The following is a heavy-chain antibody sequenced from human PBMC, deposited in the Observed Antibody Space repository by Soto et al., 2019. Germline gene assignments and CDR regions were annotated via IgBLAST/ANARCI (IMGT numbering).Heavy chain of an antibody. Sequence: PGGSLRLSCAASGFTFSTYAMNWVRQAPGKGLEWVSNIGGSGRNTYYAESVKGRFTISRDNLKSTVHLQMNSLRAEDTAVYYCAKDLKGDTVHYFDYWGQGTLVTVSS. V-gene: IGHV3-23*01. D-gene: IGHD5-18*01. CDR1: GFTFSTYA. J-gene: IGHJ4*02. CDR2: IGGSGRNT. CDR3: AKDLKGDTVHYFDY.